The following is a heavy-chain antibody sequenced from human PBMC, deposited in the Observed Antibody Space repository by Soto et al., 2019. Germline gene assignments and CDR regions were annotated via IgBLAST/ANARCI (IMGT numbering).Heavy chain of an antibody. CDR1: GFTFSSYG. J-gene: IGHJ6*02. D-gene: IGHD2-21*02. CDR2: IWYDGSNK. CDR3: ARVYCGCDCYPEYYHYYCGIDG. V-gene: IGHV3-33*01. Sequence: GGSLRLSCAASGFTFSSYGMHWVRQAPGKGLEWVAVIWYDGSNKYYADSVKGRFTISRDNSKNTLYLQMNSLRAEDTAVYYCARVYCGCDCYPEYYHYYCGIDGWGQGTTVTVSS.